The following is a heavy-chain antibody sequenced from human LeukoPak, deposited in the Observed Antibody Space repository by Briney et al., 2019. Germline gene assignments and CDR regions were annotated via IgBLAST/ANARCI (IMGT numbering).Heavy chain of an antibody. CDR2: IIPIFGTA. CDR1: GGTFSSYA. D-gene: IGHD2-15*01. CDR3: ATQEDIVVVVAATLGHYYYYMDV. V-gene: IGHV1-69*05. J-gene: IGHJ6*03. Sequence: ASVKASCKASGGTFSSYAISWVRQAPGQGLEWMGGIIPIFGTANYAQKFQGRVTITTDESTSTAYMELSSLRSEDTAVYYCATQEDIVVVVAATLGHYYYYMDVWGKGTTVTVSS.